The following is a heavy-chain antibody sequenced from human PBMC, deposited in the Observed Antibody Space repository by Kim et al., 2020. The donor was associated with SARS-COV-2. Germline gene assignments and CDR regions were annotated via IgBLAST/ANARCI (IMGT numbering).Heavy chain of an antibody. V-gene: IGHV3-11*04. CDR1: GFTFSDYY. CDR2: ISSSGSTI. Sequence: GGSLRLSCAASGFTFSDYYMSWIRQAPGKGLEWVSYISSSGSTIYYADSVKGRFTISRDNAKNSLYLQMNSLRAEDTAVYYCARARQYYYDSSGYYYFDYWGQGTLVTVSS. D-gene: IGHD3-22*01. CDR3: ARARQYYYDSSGYYYFDY. J-gene: IGHJ4*02.